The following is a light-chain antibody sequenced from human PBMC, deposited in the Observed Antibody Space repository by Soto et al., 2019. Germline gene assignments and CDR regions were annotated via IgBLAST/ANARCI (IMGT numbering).Light chain of an antibody. CDR1: QSVHTF. CDR3: HQRSNWPPDT. J-gene: IGKJ5*01. V-gene: IGKV3-11*01. Sequence: EIVLTQSPDTLSLSPGEGASLSCSASQSVHTFLAWYQQKPVQPPRLLXYGPSTRATGVPASFSGSGSGTDFTLTISSLEPEDFAVYYCHQRSNWPPDTFGQGTRLEIK. CDR2: GPS.